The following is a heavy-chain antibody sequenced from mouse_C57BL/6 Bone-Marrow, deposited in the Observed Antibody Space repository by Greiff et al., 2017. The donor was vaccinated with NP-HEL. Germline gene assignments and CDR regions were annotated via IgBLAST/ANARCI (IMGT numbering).Heavy chain of an antibody. CDR2: IDPSDSET. CDR3: AFYDGYPFAY. Sequence: QVQLQQPGAELVRPGPSVKLSCKASGYTFASYWMHWVKQRPIQGLEWIGNIDPSDSETHYNQKFKDKATLTVDKSSSTAYMQLSSLTSDDSAVYYCAFYDGYPFAYWGQGTLVTVSA. V-gene: IGHV1-52*01. CDR1: GYTFASYW. D-gene: IGHD2-3*01. J-gene: IGHJ3*01.